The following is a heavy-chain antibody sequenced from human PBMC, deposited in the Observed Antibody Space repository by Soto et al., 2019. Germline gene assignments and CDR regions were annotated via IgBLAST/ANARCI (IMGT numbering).Heavy chain of an antibody. Sequence: EVQLVESGGGLVQPGGSLRLSCAASGFTFSSYSMNWVRQAPGKGLEWVSYISSSSSTIYYADSVKGRFTISRDNAKNSLYLQMNILRAEDTAVYYCARDSDDSSGYSFLGVYYFDYWGQGTLVTVSS. D-gene: IGHD3-22*01. CDR3: ARDSDDSSGYSFLGVYYFDY. J-gene: IGHJ4*02. CDR1: GFTFSSYS. CDR2: ISSSSSTI. V-gene: IGHV3-48*01.